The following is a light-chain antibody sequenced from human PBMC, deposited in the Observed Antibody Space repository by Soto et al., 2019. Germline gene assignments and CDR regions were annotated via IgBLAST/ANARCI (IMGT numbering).Light chain of an antibody. Sequence: DIQMTQSPSTLSASIGDTVTIACRASQSVSSWLAWYQQKPGRAPRLLIYDASSLEDGVPSRFGGSGSGTEFTLTISSLQPDDFATYYCQQYHGFSFTFGQGTKLEI. CDR3: QQYHGFSFT. J-gene: IGKJ2*01. V-gene: IGKV1-5*01. CDR2: DAS. CDR1: QSVSSW.